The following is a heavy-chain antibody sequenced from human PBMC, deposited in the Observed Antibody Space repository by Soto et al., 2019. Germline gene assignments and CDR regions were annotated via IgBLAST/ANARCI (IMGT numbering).Heavy chain of an antibody. CDR3: ARGANGYYYFDY. CDR2: ITRDGSST. D-gene: IGHD5-18*01. Sequence: EVQLVESGGGLVQPGGSLRLSCAASGFSLSDYWMHWVRQAPGEGLVWLSRITRDGSSTNYADSVKGRFPISRDNAKNTLYLLVNSLGGEDTAVYYCARGANGYYYFDYWGQGTLVTVSS. J-gene: IGHJ4*02. V-gene: IGHV3-74*01. CDR1: GFSLSDYW.